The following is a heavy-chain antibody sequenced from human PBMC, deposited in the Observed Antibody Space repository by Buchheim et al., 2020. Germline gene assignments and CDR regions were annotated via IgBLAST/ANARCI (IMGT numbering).Heavy chain of an antibody. CDR3: AGAPGVAVASPV. CDR2: IYYSGST. D-gene: IGHD6-19*01. CDR1: GGSISRYF. V-gene: IGHV4-59*06. Sequence: QVQLQESGPRLVKSSETLSLTCTVSGGSISRYFWTWIRQPPGKGLEWIGYIYYSGSTYYNPSLKSRVTLSVDTSKNQFSLKLSSVTAADTAVYYCAGAPGVAVASPVWGQGTL. J-gene: IGHJ4*02.